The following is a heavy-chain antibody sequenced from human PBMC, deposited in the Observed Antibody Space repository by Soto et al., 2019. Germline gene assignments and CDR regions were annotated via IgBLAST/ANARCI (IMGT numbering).Heavy chain of an antibody. V-gene: IGHV3-23*01. CDR1: GFTFSSHA. D-gene: IGHD3-3*01. J-gene: IGHJ4*02. Sequence: EVQLLESGGGLVQPEGSLRLSCAASGFTFSSHAMSWVRQAPGKGLEWVSAISYSGSNTYYTDSVKGRFTISRDNSKNTLYLQMNSLRVEDTAIYYCAKRFTLFGEVKLSPDFDYWGQGTLDTVSS. CDR3: AKRFTLFGEVKLSPDFDY. CDR2: ISYSGSNT.